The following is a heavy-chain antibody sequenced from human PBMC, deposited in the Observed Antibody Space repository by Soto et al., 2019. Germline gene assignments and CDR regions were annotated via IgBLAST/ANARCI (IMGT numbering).Heavy chain of an antibody. J-gene: IGHJ4*02. V-gene: IGHV5-51*01. D-gene: IGHD3-16*01. CDR3: ARSKAYYDYIWGTPYNFDY. CDR2: IYPGDSDT. Sequence: GESLKISCKGSGYSFTSYWIGRVRQMPGKGLEWMGIIYPGDSDTRYSPSFQGQVTISADKSISTAYLQWSSLKASDTAMYYCARSKAYYDYIWGTPYNFDYWGQGTLVTVSS. CDR1: GYSFTSYW.